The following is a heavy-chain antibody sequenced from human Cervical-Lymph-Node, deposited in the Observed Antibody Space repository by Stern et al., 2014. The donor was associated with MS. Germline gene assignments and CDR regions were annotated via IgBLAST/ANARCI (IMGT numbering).Heavy chain of an antibody. V-gene: IGHV4-4*02. CDR1: GGSISSSNW. CDR2: IYHSGST. CDR3: AREGYSSSYDAFDI. D-gene: IGHD6-6*01. J-gene: IGHJ3*02. Sequence: QVQLQESGPGLVKPSGTLSLTCAVSGGSISSSNWWSWVRQPPGKGLEWLGEIYHSGSTNYNPSLQSRVTLSVDKSKNQFSLKLSSGTAADTAVYYCAREGYSSSYDAFDIWGQGTMVTVSS.